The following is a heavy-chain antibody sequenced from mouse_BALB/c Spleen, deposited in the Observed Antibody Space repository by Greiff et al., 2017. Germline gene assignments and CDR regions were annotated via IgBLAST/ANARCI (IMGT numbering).Heavy chain of an antibody. CDR3: ARKAYYGNYEFAY. J-gene: IGHJ3*01. CDR2: ISYSGST. Sequence: EVQLQQSGPGLVKPSQSLSLTCTVTGYSITSDYAWNWIRQFPGNKLEWMGYISYSGSTSYNPSLKSRISITRDTSKNQFFLQLNSVTTEDTATYYCARKAYYGNYEFAYWGQGTLVTVSA. CDR1: GYSITSDYA. V-gene: IGHV3-2*02. D-gene: IGHD2-10*01.